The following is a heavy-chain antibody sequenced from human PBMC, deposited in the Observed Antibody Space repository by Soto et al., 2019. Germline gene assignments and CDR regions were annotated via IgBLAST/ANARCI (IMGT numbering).Heavy chain of an antibody. Sequence: EVQLVESGGGLVQPGRSLRLSCAASGFTFDDYAMHWVRQAPGKGLEWVSGISWNSGSIGYADSVKGRFTISRDNAKNSLYLQMNSLRAEDTALYYCAKDSSVAGGAFDIWGQGTMVTVSS. V-gene: IGHV3-9*01. J-gene: IGHJ3*02. CDR1: GFTFDDYA. CDR2: ISWNSGSI. D-gene: IGHD6-19*01. CDR3: AKDSSVAGGAFDI.